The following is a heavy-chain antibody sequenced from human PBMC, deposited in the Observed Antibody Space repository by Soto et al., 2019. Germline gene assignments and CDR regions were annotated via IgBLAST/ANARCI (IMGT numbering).Heavy chain of an antibody. CDR1: GGTFSSYT. Sequence: QVQLVQSGAEVKKPGSSVKVSCKASGGTFSSYTISWVRQAPGQGLEWMGRIIPIPGIANYAQKFQGRVKITANKSTSTAYMELSSLRSEETAVYYCARDLRLLTTGYYFDCWGQGTLVTVCS. D-gene: IGHD4-17*01. V-gene: IGHV1-69*02. CDR3: ARDLRLLTTGYYFDC. CDR2: IIPIPGIA. J-gene: IGHJ4*02.